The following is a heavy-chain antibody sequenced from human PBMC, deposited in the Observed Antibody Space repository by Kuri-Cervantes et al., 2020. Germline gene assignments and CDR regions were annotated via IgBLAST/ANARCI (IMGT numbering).Heavy chain of an antibody. J-gene: IGHJ5*02. D-gene: IGHD6-19*01. V-gene: IGHV1-2*02. Sequence: ASVKVSCKASGYTFTDYYIHWVRQAPGQGLEWMGWINPNNGDTNYAQKFQGRVTMTRDTSINTAYMELSRLKSDDTAVYYCAAGGIAVAGNVVFDWFDPWGQGTLVTVSS. CDR2: INPNNGDT. CDR1: GYTFTDYY. CDR3: AAGGIAVAGNVVFDWFDP.